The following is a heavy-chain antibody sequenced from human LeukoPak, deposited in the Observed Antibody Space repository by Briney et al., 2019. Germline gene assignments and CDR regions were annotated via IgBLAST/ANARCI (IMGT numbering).Heavy chain of an antibody. J-gene: IGHJ4*02. CDR2: IYYSGST. Sequence: TSETLSLTCTVSGGSISSSSYYWGWIRQPPGKGLEWIGSIYYSGSTYYNPSLKSRVTISVDTSKNQFSLKLSSVTAADTAVYYCARVSSDYGSGSYYFDYWGQGTLVTVSS. D-gene: IGHD3-10*01. CDR3: ARVSSDYGSGSYYFDY. V-gene: IGHV4-39*07. CDR1: GGSISSSSYY.